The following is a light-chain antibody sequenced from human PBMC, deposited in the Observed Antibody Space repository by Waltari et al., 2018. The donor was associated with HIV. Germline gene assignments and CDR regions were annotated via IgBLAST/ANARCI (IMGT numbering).Light chain of an antibody. V-gene: IGKV3-20*01. CDR1: QSVSSSY. J-gene: IGKJ2*01. Sequence: EIVLTQSPGTLSLSPGERATLSCRASQSVSSSYLAWYQQKAGQAPRLLIYGASSRATGIPDRFSGSGSGTDFTLTSSRLEPEDFAVYYCHQYGSSPYTFGQGTKLESK. CDR3: HQYGSSPYT. CDR2: GAS.